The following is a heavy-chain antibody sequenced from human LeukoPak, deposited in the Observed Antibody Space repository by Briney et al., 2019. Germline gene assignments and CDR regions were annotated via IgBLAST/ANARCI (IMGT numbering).Heavy chain of an antibody. Sequence: ASVKVSCEASGYTFTGSYMHWVRQAPGQGLEWMGWINPKSGGTRYAQKFQGRVTLTTDTSMSTAYMELSRLRSDDTAVYYCARDSGMNTLYTWSVPWGQGTLVTVSS. CDR1: GYTFTGSY. J-gene: IGHJ5*02. CDR2: INPKSGGT. D-gene: IGHD3-10*01. CDR3: ARDSGMNTLYTWSVP. V-gene: IGHV1-2*02.